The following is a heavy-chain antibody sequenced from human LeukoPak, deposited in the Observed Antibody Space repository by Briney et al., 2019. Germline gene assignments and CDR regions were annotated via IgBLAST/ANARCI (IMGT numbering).Heavy chain of an antibody. J-gene: IGHJ4*02. CDR2: IKQDGSEK. Sequence: PGGSLRLSCAASGFPLSRYWMSWVRQAPGKGLEWVANIKQDGSEKNYVDSVKGRFTISRDNAKNSLYLQMNSLRAEDTAMYYCARDSPIVGGTGASDYWGQGTLVTVSS. V-gene: IGHV3-7*01. CDR3: ARDSPIVGGTGASDY. D-gene: IGHD1-26*01. CDR1: GFPLSRYW.